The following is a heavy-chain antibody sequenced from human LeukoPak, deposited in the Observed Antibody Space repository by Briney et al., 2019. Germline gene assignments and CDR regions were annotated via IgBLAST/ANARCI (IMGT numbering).Heavy chain of an antibody. CDR3: RRGTGRLAQEVYYGMDV. D-gene: IGHD1-14*01. CDR1: GFTFSSYG. J-gene: IGHJ6*02. Sequence: GGSLRLSCAASGFTFSSYGTHWVRQAPGKGLEWVAVISYDGSNKYYADSVKGRFTISRDNSKNTLYLQMNSLRAEDTAVYYCRRGTGRLAQEVYYGMDVWGQGTTVTVSS. V-gene: IGHV3-30*03. CDR2: ISYDGSNK.